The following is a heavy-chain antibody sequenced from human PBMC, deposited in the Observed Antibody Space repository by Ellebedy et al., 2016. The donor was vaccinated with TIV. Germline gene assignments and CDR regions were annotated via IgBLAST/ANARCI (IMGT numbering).Heavy chain of an antibody. CDR3: ATRPGSGSYSGY. Sequence: GESLKISCAASGFTFSGYAMSWVRQAPGKGLECVSAISGSGGSTHYADSVKGRFTISRDNSKNTLYLQVNSLRVEDTAAYYCATRPGSGSYSGYWGQGTLVTVSS. D-gene: IGHD3-10*01. CDR1: GFTFSGYA. J-gene: IGHJ4*02. V-gene: IGHV3-23*01. CDR2: ISGSGGST.